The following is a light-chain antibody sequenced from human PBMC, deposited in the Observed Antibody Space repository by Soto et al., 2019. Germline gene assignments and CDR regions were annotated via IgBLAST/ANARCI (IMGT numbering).Light chain of an antibody. CDR1: QSVSSY. Sequence: EIVLTQSPATLSLSPGERATLSCRASQSVSSYLAWYQQKPGQAPRLLIYDASNRATGIPARFSGSGSGTDFNLTISSLEPEDFAIYYYQQRSNWPPVTFGGGNKVEIK. CDR3: QQRSNWPPVT. V-gene: IGKV3-11*01. CDR2: DAS. J-gene: IGKJ4*01.